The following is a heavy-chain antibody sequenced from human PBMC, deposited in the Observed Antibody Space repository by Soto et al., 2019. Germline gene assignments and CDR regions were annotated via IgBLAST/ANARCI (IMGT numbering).Heavy chain of an antibody. CDR2: IFSSGRT. D-gene: IGHD1-26*01. CDR3: AKGWDVKYFDH. J-gene: IGHJ4*02. CDR1: GASLLSSY. Sequence: VQLQESGPGLVKPSETLSLSCDVSGASLLSSYWSWVRQPAGKGLEWIGRIFSSGRTSYNPSLKSRVTISIDTPNNKVSLSLTSVPAADTAVYYCAKGWDVKYFDHWGQGALVTVSS. V-gene: IGHV4-4*07.